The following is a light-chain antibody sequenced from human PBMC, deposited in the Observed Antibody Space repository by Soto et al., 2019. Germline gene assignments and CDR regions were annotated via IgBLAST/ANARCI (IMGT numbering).Light chain of an antibody. CDR2: DAS. CDR3: QHHSNGPPIT. V-gene: IGKV3-11*01. CDR1: HYIGDS. J-gene: IGKJ5*01. Sequence: EIVLTQSPATLSLSPGEGATLSFRASHYIGDSLAWYQHRPGQAPRLLIYDASDRATDIPGRFRGYRSGTDFTLTISSLEPEDFAVYYCQHHSNGPPITFGQGTRLEIK.